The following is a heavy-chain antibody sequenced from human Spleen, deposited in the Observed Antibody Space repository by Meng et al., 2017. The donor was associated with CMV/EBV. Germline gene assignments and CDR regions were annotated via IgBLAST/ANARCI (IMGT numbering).Heavy chain of an antibody. J-gene: IGHJ4*02. CDR1: GFTFNKFA. Sequence: GGPLRLSCAASGFTFNKFAMNWVRQAPGKGLEWISLIYGDGRRTYQADSVKGRFTVSRDNSNNMVFLQMNSLRAEDTAVYYCARSNINWSPHEWGQGTLVTVSS. V-gene: IGHV3-23*03. CDR3: ARSNINWSPHE. CDR2: IYGDGRRT.